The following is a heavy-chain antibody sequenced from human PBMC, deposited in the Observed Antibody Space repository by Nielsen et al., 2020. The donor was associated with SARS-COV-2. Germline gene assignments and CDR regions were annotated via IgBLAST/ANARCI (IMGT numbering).Heavy chain of an antibody. Sequence: ASVKVSCKASGYTFSTYGISWVRQAPGQGLEWMGWISAYNGDTNYAQNFEGRVTMTTDTSTSTAYMELRSLTSDDTAVYYCARVGPRSVGNVGRGVTYDYWGRGTLVTVSS. J-gene: IGHJ4*02. V-gene: IGHV1-18*01. CDR1: GYTFSTYG. CDR3: ARVGPRSVGNVGRGVTYDY. CDR2: ISAYNGDT. D-gene: IGHD3-10*01.